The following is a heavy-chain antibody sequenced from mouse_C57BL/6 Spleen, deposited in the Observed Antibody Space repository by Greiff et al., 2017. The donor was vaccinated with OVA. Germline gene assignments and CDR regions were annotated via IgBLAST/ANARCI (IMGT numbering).Heavy chain of an antibody. CDR1: GYSFTGYY. CDR2: INPSTGGT. Sequence: EVKLQESGPELVKPGASVKISCKASGYSFTGYYMNWVKQSPEKSLEWIGEINPSTGGTTYNQKFKAKATLTVDKSSSTAYMQLKSLTSEDSAVYYCARWDYAMDYWGQGTSVTVSS. J-gene: IGHJ4*01. CDR3: ARWDYAMDY. V-gene: IGHV1-42*01.